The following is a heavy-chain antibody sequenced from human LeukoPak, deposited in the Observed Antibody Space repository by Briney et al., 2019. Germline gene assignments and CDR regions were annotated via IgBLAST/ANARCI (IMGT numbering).Heavy chain of an antibody. V-gene: IGHV3-33*06. CDR3: AKTHQGGYYYYYYMDV. J-gene: IGHJ6*03. Sequence: GRSLRLSCAASGFTFSSYGMHWARQAPGKGLEWVAVIWYDGSNKYYADSVKGRFTISRDNSKNTLYLQMNSLRAEDTAVYYCAKTHQGGYYYYYYMDVWGKGTTVTVSS. CDR1: GFTFSSYG. D-gene: IGHD1-26*01. CDR2: IWYDGSNK.